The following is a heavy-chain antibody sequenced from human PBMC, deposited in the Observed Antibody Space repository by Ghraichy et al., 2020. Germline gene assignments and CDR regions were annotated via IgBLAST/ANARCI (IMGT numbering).Heavy chain of an antibody. Sequence: AGSLRLSCAASGFTFSSYAMSWVRQAPGKGLEWVSAISGSGGSTYYADSVKGRFTISRDNSKNTLYLQMNSLRAEDTAVYYCAKTLVATESFDYWGQGTLVTVSS. CDR3: AKTLVATESFDY. V-gene: IGHV3-23*01. J-gene: IGHJ4*02. D-gene: IGHD5-12*01. CDR2: ISGSGGST. CDR1: GFTFSSYA.